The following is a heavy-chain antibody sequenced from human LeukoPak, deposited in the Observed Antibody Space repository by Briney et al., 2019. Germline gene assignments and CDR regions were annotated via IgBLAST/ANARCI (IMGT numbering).Heavy chain of an antibody. V-gene: IGHV3-21*01. J-gene: IGHJ4*02. D-gene: IGHD6-6*01. Sequence: PGGSLRLSCAGSEFTFSSYSMNWVRQAPGKGLEWVSSISSSSSYIYYADSVKGRFTISRDNAKNSLYLQMNSLRAEDTAVYYCARFYSSSSKVDYWGQGTLVTVSS. CDR2: ISSSSSYI. CDR1: EFTFSSYS. CDR3: ARFYSSSSKVDY.